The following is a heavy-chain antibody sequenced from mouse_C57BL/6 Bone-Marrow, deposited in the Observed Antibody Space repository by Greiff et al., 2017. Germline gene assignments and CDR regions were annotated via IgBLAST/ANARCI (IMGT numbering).Heavy chain of an antibody. V-gene: IGHV1-59*01. J-gene: IGHJ2*01. CDR2: IDPSDSYT. CDR1: GYTFTSYW. Sequence: QVHVKQPGAELVRPGTSVKLSCKASGYTFTSYWMPWVKQRPGQGLEWIGVIDPSDSYTNYNQKFKGKATLTVDTSSSTAYMQLSSLTSEDSAVYYCARETTVDYFDYWGQGTTLTVSS. CDR3: ARETTVDYFDY. D-gene: IGHD1-1*01.